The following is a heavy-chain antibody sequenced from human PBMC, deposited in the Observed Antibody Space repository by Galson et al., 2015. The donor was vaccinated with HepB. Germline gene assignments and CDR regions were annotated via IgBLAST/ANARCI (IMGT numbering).Heavy chain of an antibody. CDR3: ARLLLRRGYDSGDAFDF. CDR2: IDWDDDK. D-gene: IGHD3-3*01. J-gene: IGHJ3*01. CDR1: GFSLRASTMC. Sequence: PALVKPTQTLTLTCTFSGFSLRASTMCVSWIRQPPGKALEWLGRIDWDDDKYYNTSLKTRLTIPKDTSKNEVVLRMTNMDPVDTATYFCARLLLRRGYDSGDAFDFWGQGSMVIVS. V-gene: IGHV2-70*11.